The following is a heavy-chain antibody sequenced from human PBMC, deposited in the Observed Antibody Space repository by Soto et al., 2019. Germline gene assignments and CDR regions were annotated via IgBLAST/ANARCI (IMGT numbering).Heavy chain of an antibody. CDR2: IFPSGTT. D-gene: IGHD3-16*01. CDR1: GDSIGSGNKY. J-gene: IGHJ6*02. Sequence: SETLSLTFTVSGDSIGSGNKYWRWIQQAPGKGLEWIGYIFPSGTTYYNPSLKSRLTMSLDTSQNQFSLKLNSVTAADTAVYFCARVPSPFDFYYAMDVWGQGTTVTVSS. CDR3: ARVPSPFDFYYAMDV. V-gene: IGHV4-30-4*02.